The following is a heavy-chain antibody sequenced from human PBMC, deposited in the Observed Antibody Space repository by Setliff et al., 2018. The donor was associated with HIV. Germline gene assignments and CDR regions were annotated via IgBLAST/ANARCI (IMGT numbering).Heavy chain of an antibody. CDR2: ISGSDGNT. J-gene: IGHJ6*02. CDR1: DFTFTSYL. CDR3: ARGRYYGFDV. V-gene: IGHV3-23*01. Sequence: GGSLRLSCAASDFTFTSYLMSWVRQAPGLGLEWVSSISGSDGNTHYADSVKGRFTISRDNSKNTMYLQMNSLRAADTAVYYCARGRYYGFDVWGQGTTVTVS.